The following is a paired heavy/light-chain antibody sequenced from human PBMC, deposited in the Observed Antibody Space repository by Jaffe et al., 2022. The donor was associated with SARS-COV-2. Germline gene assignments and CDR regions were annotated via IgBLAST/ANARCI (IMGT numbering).Light chain of an antibody. CDR1: NIGSKS. Sequence: SYVLTQPPSVSVAPGQTARITCGGNNIGSKSVHWYQQKPGQAPVLVVYDDSDRPSGIPERFSGSNSGNTATLTISRVEAGDEADYYCQVWDSSSDRWVFGGGTKLTVL. CDR3: QVWDSSSDRWV. CDR2: DDS. J-gene: IGLJ3*02. V-gene: IGLV3-21*02.
Heavy chain of an antibody. D-gene: IGHD2-2*01. Sequence: EVQLVESGGGLVQPGGSLRLSCAASGFTVSSNYMSWVRQAPGKGLEWVSVIYSGGSTYYADSVKGRFTISRDNSKNTLYLQMNSLRAEDTAVYYCARDSPPCSSTSCNYYYGMDVWGQGTTVTVSS. CDR2: IYSGGST. CDR1: GFTVSSNY. CDR3: ARDSPPCSSTSCNYYYGMDV. J-gene: IGHJ6*02. V-gene: IGHV3-66*02.